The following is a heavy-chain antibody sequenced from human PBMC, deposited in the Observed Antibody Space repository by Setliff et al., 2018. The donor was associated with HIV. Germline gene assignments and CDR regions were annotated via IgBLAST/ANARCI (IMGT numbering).Heavy chain of an antibody. Sequence: SETLSLTCAVYGGSFSGYYWSWIRQPPGKGLEWIGEINHSGSTNYNPSLKSRVTISVDTSKNQFSLKLNSVTAADTAVYYCARLIHTGLLYFDFWGLGTLVTVSS. D-gene: IGHD2-8*02. J-gene: IGHJ4*02. V-gene: IGHV4-34*01. CDR3: ARLIHTGLLYFDF. CDR2: INHSGST. CDR1: GGSFSGYY.